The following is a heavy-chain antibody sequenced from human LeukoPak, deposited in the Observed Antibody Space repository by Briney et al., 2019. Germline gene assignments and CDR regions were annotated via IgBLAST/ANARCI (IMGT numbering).Heavy chain of an antibody. J-gene: IGHJ4*02. CDR1: GYTFTSYG. D-gene: IGHD2-15*01. Sequence: EASVKVSCKASGYTFTSYGISWVRQAPGQGLEWMGWISAYNGNTNYAQKLQGGVTMTTDTSTSTAYMELRSLRSDDTAVYYCARAGYCSGGSCYPPGYWGQGTLVTVSS. CDR3: ARAGYCSGGSCYPPGY. CDR2: ISAYNGNT. V-gene: IGHV1-18*01.